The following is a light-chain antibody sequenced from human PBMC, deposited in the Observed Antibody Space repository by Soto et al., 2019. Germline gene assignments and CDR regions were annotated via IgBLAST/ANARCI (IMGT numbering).Light chain of an antibody. J-gene: IGLJ2*01. Sequence: QSALTQPPSASGSPGQSVTISCTGTSSDVGGYNYVSWYQQHPGKAPKLMIYEVSKRPSGVPDRFSSSKSGNTASLTVSGLQAEDEADYYCSSYAGSNNVVFGGGTKVTV. CDR1: SSDVGGYNY. CDR2: EVS. V-gene: IGLV2-8*01. CDR3: SSYAGSNNVV.